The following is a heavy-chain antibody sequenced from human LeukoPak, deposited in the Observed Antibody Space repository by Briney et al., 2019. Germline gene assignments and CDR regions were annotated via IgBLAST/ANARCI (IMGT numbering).Heavy chain of an antibody. CDR2: IYYSGRT. V-gene: IGHV4-39*01. J-gene: IGHJ4*02. CDR1: GGSISSSTSY. D-gene: IGHD2-21*02. CDR3: ASLRVTTYYFDY. Sequence: SETLSLTCTVSGGSISSSTSYWGWIRQPPGKGLEWIGYIYYSGRTYYNPSLKSRLTISVETSKNQFSLKLSSVTAADTAVYYCASLRVTTYYFDYWGQGTLVTVSS.